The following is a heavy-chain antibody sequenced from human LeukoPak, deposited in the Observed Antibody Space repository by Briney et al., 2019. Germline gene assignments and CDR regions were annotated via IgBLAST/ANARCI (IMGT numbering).Heavy chain of an antibody. CDR2: IKDDSTSI. CDR1: GFTLSTYS. CDR3: ARAPPIPAAMGARWYGMDV. Sequence: GGSLRLSCAASGFTLSTYSMHWVRQAPGKGLEWVSYIKDDSTSIQYAGSVRGRFTVSRDNARNSLYLQMNSLRAEDTAVYYCARAPPIPAAMGARWYGMDVWGQGTTVTVSS. V-gene: IGHV3-48*01. J-gene: IGHJ6*02. D-gene: IGHD2-2*01.